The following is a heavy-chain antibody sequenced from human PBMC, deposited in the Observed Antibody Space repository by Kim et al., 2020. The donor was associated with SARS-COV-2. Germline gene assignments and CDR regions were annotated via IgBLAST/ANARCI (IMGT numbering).Heavy chain of an antibody. Sequence: ASVKVSCKASGYTFTSYDINWVRQATGQGLEWMGWMNPNSGNTDYAQKFQGRVTMTRNTSISTAYMELSSLRSEDTAVYYCARGRWSMLVVVIVPHHRYWFDPWGQGTLVTVSS. CDR3: ARGRWSMLVVVIVPHHRYWFDP. J-gene: IGHJ5*02. CDR1: GYTFTSYD. D-gene: IGHD3-22*01. V-gene: IGHV1-8*01. CDR2: MNPNSGNT.